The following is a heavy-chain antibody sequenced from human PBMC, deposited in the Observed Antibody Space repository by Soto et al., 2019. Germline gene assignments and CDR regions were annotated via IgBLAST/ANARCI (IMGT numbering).Heavy chain of an antibody. Sequence: GGSLRLSCAASGFSFSNYGMHWVRQAPGKGLEWVAVIWNDGSHKYYGDSVKGRFTISRDNSKNTLYLQMNSLRAEDTAVYYCARHPNYDSSAYSFDYWGQGTLVTVSS. CDR1: GFSFSNYG. V-gene: IGHV3-33*08. D-gene: IGHD3-22*01. J-gene: IGHJ4*02. CDR2: IWNDGSHK. CDR3: ARHPNYDSSAYSFDY.